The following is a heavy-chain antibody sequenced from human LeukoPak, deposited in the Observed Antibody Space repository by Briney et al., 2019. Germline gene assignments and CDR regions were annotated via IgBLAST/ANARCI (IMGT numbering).Heavy chain of an antibody. CDR2: MNPNSGNT. V-gene: IGHV1-8*03. J-gene: IGHJ4*02. CDR3: ARDRRVETTSTGFFFDY. D-gene: IGHD1-1*01. Sequence: ASVKVSCKASGYTFTSYDINWVRQATGQGLEWMGWMNPNSGNTGYAQKFQGRVTITRNTSISTAYMELSSLRSEDTAVYYCARDRRVETTSTGFFFDYWGQGTLVTVSS. CDR1: GYTFTSYD.